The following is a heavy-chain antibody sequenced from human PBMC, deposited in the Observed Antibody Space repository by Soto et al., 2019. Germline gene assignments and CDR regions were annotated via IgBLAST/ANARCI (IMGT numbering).Heavy chain of an antibody. CDR1: GFTFRTYG. J-gene: IGHJ5*02. D-gene: IGHD1-1*01. CDR2: ISNDGSER. V-gene: IGHV3-30*18. Sequence: QVQLVESGGGVVQPGRSLTLSCAASGFTFRTYGMHWVRQAPGKGLEWVAVISNDGSERYYADSVEGRFTISRDNPKNLLYLHMSSLRAEDTAVYYCAKSVYDTGWNLPFVPWGQGTLVTVSS. CDR3: AKSVYDTGWNLPFVP.